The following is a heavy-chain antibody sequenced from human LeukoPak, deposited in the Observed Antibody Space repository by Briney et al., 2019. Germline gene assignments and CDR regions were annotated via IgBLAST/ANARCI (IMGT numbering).Heavy chain of an antibody. CDR2: INPNSGGT. V-gene: IGHV1-2*02. Sequence: ASVKVSCKASGYTFTGYYMHWVRQAPGQGLEGMGWINPNSGGTNYAQKFQGRVTMTRDTSISTAYMELSRLRSDDTAVYDCASSWRRWKNYYFDYWGQGTLVTVSS. CDR1: GYTFTGYY. J-gene: IGHJ4*02. D-gene: IGHD4-23*01. CDR3: ASSWRRWKNYYFDY.